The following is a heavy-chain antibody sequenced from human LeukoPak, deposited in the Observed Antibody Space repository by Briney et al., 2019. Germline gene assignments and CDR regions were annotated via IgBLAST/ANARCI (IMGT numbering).Heavy chain of an antibody. V-gene: IGHV4-59*01. Sequence: SETLSLTCTVSGGSISSYYWSWIRQPPGKGLEWIGYIYYSGSTNYNPSLKSRVTISVDTSKNQFSLKLSSVTAADTAVYYCARVGSGGMNWFDPWGQGTLVTVSS. CDR2: IYYSGST. D-gene: IGHD2-15*01. CDR1: GGSISSYY. J-gene: IGHJ5*02. CDR3: ARVGSGGMNWFDP.